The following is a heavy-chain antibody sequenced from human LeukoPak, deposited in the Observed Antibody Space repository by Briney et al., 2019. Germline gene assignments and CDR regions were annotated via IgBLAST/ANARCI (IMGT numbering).Heavy chain of an antibody. CDR3: AKVPHYTLSCFDY. Sequence: PGGSLRLSCAASGFTFSSYAMSWVRQAPGKGLEWVSAISGSGGSTYYADSVKGRFTISRDNSKNTLYLQMNSLRAEDTAVYCCAKVPHYTLSCFDYWGQGTLVTVSS. J-gene: IGHJ4*02. CDR1: GFTFSSYA. D-gene: IGHD4-4*01. CDR2: ISGSGGST. V-gene: IGHV3-23*01.